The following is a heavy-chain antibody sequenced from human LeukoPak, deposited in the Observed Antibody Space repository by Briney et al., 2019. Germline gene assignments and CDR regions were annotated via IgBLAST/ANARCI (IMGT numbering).Heavy chain of an antibody. CDR2: LKKDGTGF. CDR3: AGGNAMEV. Sequence: QAGGSLRLSCAVSGFPFSDSWMYWVRQAPGKGLEGVANLKKDGTGFSYVDSVRGRVIISRDNARNSLYPQMDSLRVEDTAVYFCAGGNAMEVWGKGTAVTVSS. D-gene: IGHD1-1*01. J-gene: IGHJ6*03. V-gene: IGHV3-7*03. CDR1: GFPFSDSW.